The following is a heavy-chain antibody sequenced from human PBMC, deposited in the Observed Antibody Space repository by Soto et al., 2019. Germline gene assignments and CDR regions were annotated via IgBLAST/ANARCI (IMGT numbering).Heavy chain of an antibody. CDR1: GFTFSGSA. Sequence: EVQVVESGGGLVQPGGSLKLSCAASGFTFSGSAVYWVRQASGKGLEWVGRIRSKVNNYATVYAASVEGRFTISRDDSKNTAYLQMNSLKIEDTAVYYCTSPPHYLADYFDFWGPGTRVTVSS. D-gene: IGHD3-10*01. CDR3: TSPPHYLADYFDF. V-gene: IGHV3-73*01. CDR2: IRSKVNNYAT. J-gene: IGHJ4*02.